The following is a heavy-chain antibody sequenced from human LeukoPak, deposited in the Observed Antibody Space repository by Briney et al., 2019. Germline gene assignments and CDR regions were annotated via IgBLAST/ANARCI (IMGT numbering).Heavy chain of an antibody. CDR1: GGSISSSSYY. CDR3: ARRGYTYGQFDY. Sequence: SETLSLTCTVSGGSISSSSYYWGWIRQPPGEGLEWIGSIFYSGGTYYNPSLMSRVTISVDTSKNRFSLKLNSVTAADTAVYYCARRGYTYGQFDYWGQGTLVTVSS. CDR2: IFYSGGT. D-gene: IGHD5-18*01. V-gene: IGHV4-39*01. J-gene: IGHJ4*02.